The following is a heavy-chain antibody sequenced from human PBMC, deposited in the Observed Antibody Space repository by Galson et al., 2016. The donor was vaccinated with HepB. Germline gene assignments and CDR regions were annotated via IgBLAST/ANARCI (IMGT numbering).Heavy chain of an antibody. D-gene: IGHD6-19*01. CDR2: ISYGGSNK. CDR1: GFAFSSHS. V-gene: IGHV3-30*03. Sequence: SLRLSCAASGFAFSSHSMNWVRQAPGKGLEWVAVISYGGSNKIYADSVKGRFTISRDNSNNTLYLQMNSLRAEDTAVYYCARPQGWDQAFDIWGQGTMVTVSS. J-gene: IGHJ3*02. CDR3: ARPQGWDQAFDI.